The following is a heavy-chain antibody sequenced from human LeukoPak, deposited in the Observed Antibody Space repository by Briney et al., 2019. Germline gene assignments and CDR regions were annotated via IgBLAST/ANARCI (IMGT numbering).Heavy chain of an antibody. D-gene: IGHD3-3*01. CDR1: GFTFSSYS. CDR2: ISSSSSYI. J-gene: IGHJ3*02. Sequence: GGSLRLSCAASGFTFSSYSMNWVRQAPGKGLEWVSSISSSSSYIYYADSVKGRFTISRDNAKNSLYLQMNSLRAEDTAVYYCAREGVADAYDIWGQGTMVTVSS. CDR3: AREGVADAYDI. V-gene: IGHV3-21*01.